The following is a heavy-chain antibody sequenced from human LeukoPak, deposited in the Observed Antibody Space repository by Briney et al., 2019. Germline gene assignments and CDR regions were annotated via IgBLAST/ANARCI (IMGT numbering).Heavy chain of an antibody. D-gene: IGHD5-12*01. Sequence: SETLSLTCTVSGYSISSGFHWGWIRQPPGKGLVWIGNIYHNGSTYYNPSLKGRVIMSVDTSKNHFSLKLGSVTAADTAVYYCAREVGWLHPEGAFDIWGQGTMVTVSS. J-gene: IGHJ3*02. CDR3: AREVGWLHPEGAFDI. CDR2: IYHNGST. CDR1: GYSISSGFH. V-gene: IGHV4-38-2*02.